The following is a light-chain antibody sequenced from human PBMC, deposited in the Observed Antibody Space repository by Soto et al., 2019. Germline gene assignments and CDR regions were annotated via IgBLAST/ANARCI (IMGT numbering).Light chain of an antibody. CDR2: GAS. Sequence: EIVLTQSPATLSLSPGERATLSCRASQSVSSSYLAWYQQKPGQAPRLLIYGASSRATGIPDRFSGSGSGTDFTLTISRLEPEDFAVYYCQQYNSYSPWTFGQGTKVDI. CDR1: QSVSSSY. V-gene: IGKV3-20*01. CDR3: QQYNSYSPWT. J-gene: IGKJ1*01.